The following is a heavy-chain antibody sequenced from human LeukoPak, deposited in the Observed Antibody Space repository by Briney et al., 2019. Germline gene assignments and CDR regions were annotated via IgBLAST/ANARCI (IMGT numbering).Heavy chain of an antibody. CDR3: ARGVGLHVYYFDY. Sequence: SETLSLTCTVSGGSISPYYWSWIRQPPGKRLEWIGYIFYSGGTNYNPSLKSRVTMSVDTSKTQFSLKLSSVTAADTAVYYCARGVGLHVYYFDYWGQGSLVTVSS. J-gene: IGHJ4*02. D-gene: IGHD3-16*01. CDR1: GGSISPYY. V-gene: IGHV4-59*01. CDR2: IFYSGGT.